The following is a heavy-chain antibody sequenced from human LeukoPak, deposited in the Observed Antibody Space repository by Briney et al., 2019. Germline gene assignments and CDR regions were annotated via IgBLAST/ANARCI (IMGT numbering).Heavy chain of an antibody. D-gene: IGHD1-1*01. J-gene: IGHJ4*02. V-gene: IGHV3-23*01. Sequence: GGSLRLSCATSGFTFSSYAMTWVRQPPGKGLEWVSAIGSGGDAKYADSVKGRFTISRDNSKKTLYLQMSSLRAEDSAIYYCAYKWSCDCWGQGTLVTVSS. CDR3: AYKWSCDC. CDR2: IGSGGDA. CDR1: GFTFSSYA.